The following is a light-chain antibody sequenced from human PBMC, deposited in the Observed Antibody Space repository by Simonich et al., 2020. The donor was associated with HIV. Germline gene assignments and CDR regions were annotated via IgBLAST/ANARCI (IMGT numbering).Light chain of an antibody. CDR3: QQSYSTPLT. V-gene: IGKV1-8*01. CDR2: AAS. J-gene: IGKJ4*01. CDR1: QGISSY. Sequence: AIRMTQSPSSLSASTGDRVTITCRASQGISSYLAWYQQKPGKAPKLLIYAASTLQSGVPSRFSGSGSGTDFTLTISSLQPEDFATYYCQQSYSTPLTFVGGTKVEIK.